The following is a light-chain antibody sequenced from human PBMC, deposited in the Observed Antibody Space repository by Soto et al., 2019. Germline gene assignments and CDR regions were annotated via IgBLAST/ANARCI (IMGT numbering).Light chain of an antibody. J-gene: IGKJ1*01. CDR3: QQYGSSPPT. Sequence: EIVLTQSPATLSLSPGERATLSCRASQSVSSNYVASHQPKPGQAPRLLIDGPSSMATDIPDRFSGSGSVTDFTPSISRPEPEDFVVYYYQQYGSSPPTFGQGTKVYIK. V-gene: IGKV3-20*01. CDR1: QSVSSNY. CDR2: GPS.